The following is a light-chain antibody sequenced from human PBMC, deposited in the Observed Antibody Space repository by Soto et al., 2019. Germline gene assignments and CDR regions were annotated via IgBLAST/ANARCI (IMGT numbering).Light chain of an antibody. Sequence: DIVMTQSPLSLPVTPGEPASISSRPSQSLLHSNAYNYLDWYLQKPGQSPQLLISLGSNRASGVPDRVGGSASRKDFTMKISRVEAEDVGVYCCIDPLQSWTFGQGTKVDIK. V-gene: IGKV2-28*01. CDR1: QSLLHSNAYNY. J-gene: IGKJ1*01. CDR3: IDPLQSWT. CDR2: LGS.